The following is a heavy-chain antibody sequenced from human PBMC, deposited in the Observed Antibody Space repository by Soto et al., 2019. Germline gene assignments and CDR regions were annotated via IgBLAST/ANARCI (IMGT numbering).Heavy chain of an antibody. V-gene: IGHV3-23*01. CDR1: GLTLNSYA. D-gene: IGHD6-19*01. CDR2: ISGSGGST. Sequence: GGSLKLSCAAYGLTLNSYAMSWVRQAPGKGLEWVSAISGSGGSTYYADSVKGRFTISRDNSKNTLYLQMNSLRAEVTAVYYCAKLLPQWPVSYYFDYWGQGT. J-gene: IGHJ4*02. CDR3: AKLLPQWPVSYYFDY.